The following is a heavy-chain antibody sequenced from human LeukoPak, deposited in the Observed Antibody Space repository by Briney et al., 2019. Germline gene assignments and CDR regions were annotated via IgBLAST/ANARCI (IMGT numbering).Heavy chain of an antibody. CDR1: GFTFSSYS. Sequence: PGGSLRLSCAASGFTFSSYSMNWVRQAPGKGLEWVSYISSSSSTIYYADSVKGRFTISRDNAKNSLYLQMNSLRAEDTAVYYCAKGPDGGFGELPFDYWGQGTLVTVSS. CDR2: ISSSSSTI. J-gene: IGHJ4*02. D-gene: IGHD3-10*01. CDR3: AKGPDGGFGELPFDY. V-gene: IGHV3-48*01.